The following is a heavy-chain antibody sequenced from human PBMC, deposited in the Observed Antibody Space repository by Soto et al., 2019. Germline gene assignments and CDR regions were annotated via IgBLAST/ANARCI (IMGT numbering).Heavy chain of an antibody. CDR2: FDPEDGET. Sequence: GASVKVSCKVSGYTLTELSMHWVRQAPGKGLEWMGGFDPEDGETIYAQKFQGRVTMTEDTSTDTAYMELSSLRSEDTAVYYCASYSSSWYFAWFDPWGQGTLVTVSS. D-gene: IGHD6-13*01. J-gene: IGHJ5*02. V-gene: IGHV1-24*01. CDR3: ASYSSSWYFAWFDP. CDR1: GYTLTELS.